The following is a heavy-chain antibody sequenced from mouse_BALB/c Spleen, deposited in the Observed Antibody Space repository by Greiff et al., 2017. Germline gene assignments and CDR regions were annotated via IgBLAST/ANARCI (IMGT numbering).Heavy chain of an antibody. J-gene: IGHJ3*01. CDR1: GFTFSDYY. D-gene: IGHD4-1*01. V-gene: IGHV5-4*02. CDR3: ARSLNWSWFAY. Sequence: EVHLVESGGGLVKPGGSLKLSCAASGFTFSDYYMYWVRQTPEKRLEWVATISDGGSYTYYPDSVKGRFTISRDNAKNNLYLQMSSLKSEDTAMYYCARSLNWSWFAYWGQGTLVTVSA. CDR2: ISDGGSYT.